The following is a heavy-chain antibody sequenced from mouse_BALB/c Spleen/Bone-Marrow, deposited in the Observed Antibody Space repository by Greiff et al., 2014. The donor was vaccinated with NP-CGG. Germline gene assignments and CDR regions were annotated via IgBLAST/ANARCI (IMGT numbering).Heavy chain of an antibody. J-gene: IGHJ3*01. CDR2: INPDSSTI. CDR3: AKNYCYGYVGY. D-gene: IGHD1-2*01. CDR1: GFDFSRYW. Sequence: DVMLVESGGGLVQPGGSLKLSCAASGFDFSRYWMTWVRQAPGKGLEWIGEINPDSSTINYTPSLKDKFIISRNNAKNTLYLQMNKVRSEDTALYCCAKNYCYGYVGYWGQGTLVTVSS. V-gene: IGHV4-1*02.